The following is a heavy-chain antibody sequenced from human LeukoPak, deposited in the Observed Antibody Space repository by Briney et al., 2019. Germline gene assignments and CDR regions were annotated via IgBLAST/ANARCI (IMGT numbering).Heavy chain of an antibody. J-gene: IGHJ4*02. D-gene: IGHD3-22*01. V-gene: IGHV3-30*18. CDR3: AKLGFDSSGSHSLVDY. Sequence: GGSLRLSCAASGFTFSSYSMHWVRQAPGKGLEWVGFVSYDGSKKFYADFVKGRFSISRDNSKNTLYVQMNSLGAEDTALYYCAKLGFDSSGSHSLVDYWGQGTPVTVS. CDR2: VSYDGSKK. CDR1: GFTFSSYS.